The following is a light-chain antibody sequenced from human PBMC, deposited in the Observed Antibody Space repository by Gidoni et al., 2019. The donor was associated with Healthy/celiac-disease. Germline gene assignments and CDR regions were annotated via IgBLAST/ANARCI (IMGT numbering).Light chain of an antibody. CDR3: QQYNSYSWT. J-gene: IGKJ1*01. Sequence: DNQMTQAPSTLSASVGDRVTITCRASHGISSWLAWYQQKPGKAPKLLIYKASSLESGVPSRFSGSGSGTEFTLTISSLQPDDFATYYCQQYNSYSWTFGQGTKVEIK. V-gene: IGKV1-5*03. CDR1: HGISSW. CDR2: KAS.